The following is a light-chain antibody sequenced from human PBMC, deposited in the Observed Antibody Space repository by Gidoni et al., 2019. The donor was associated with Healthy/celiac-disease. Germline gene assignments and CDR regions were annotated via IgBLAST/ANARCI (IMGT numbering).Light chain of an antibody. V-gene: IGLV2-8*01. CDR1: SSDVGGYNS. CDR2: EVS. J-gene: IGLJ2*01. CDR3: SSYAGSNNVV. Sequence: QSALPQPPSPLGPPGQSVTISCTGTSSDVGGYNSVSWYQQHPGKAPKLMIYEVSKRPSGVPDRFSGSKSGNTASLTVSGLQAEDEADYYCSSYAGSNNVVFGGGTKLTVL.